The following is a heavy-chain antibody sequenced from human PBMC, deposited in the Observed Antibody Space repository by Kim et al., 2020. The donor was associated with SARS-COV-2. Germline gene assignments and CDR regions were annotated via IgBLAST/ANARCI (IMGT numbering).Heavy chain of an antibody. Sequence: GGSLRLSCGASGFTFSDSAMHWVRRASGKGLEWVGRIRSRVNGYAAAYSASARGSSTISRDDTRNMAILQMNSLKTEDTAVCYCTRVPGTTLAFCEAFD. CDR2: IRSRVNGYAA. D-gene: IGHD1-1*01. CDR1: GFTFSDSA. CDR3: TRVPGTTLAFCEAFD. J-gene: IGHJ3*01. V-gene: IGHV3-73*01.